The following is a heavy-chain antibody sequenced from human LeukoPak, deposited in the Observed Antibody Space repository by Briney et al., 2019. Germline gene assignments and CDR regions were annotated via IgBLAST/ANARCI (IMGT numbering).Heavy chain of an antibody. CDR2: INPNSGGT. CDR1: GYTFTGYY. J-gene: IGHJ4*02. D-gene: IGHD3-22*01. Sequence: ASVKVSCKASGYTFTGYYMHWVRQAPGQGLEWMGWINPNSGGTNYAQKFQGRVTMTRDTSISTAYMELSRLRSDDTAVYYCARALKYYDSSGYSVDYFDYWGQGTLVTVSS. V-gene: IGHV1-2*02. CDR3: ARALKYYDSSGYSVDYFDY.